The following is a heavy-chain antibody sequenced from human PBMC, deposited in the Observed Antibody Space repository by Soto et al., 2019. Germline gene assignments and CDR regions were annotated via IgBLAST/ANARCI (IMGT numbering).Heavy chain of an antibody. D-gene: IGHD3-3*01. J-gene: IGHJ5*01. CDR1: GGSISRGGYY. V-gene: IGHV4-31*03. Sequence: SETLSLTCTVSGGSISRGGYYWSWIRQHPGKGLERIGYIYYSGSTYYNPSLKSRVTISVDTSKNQFSLKLSSVTAADTAVYYCAIGGYDFWSESDSWGQGTLVNVSS. CDR2: IYYSGST. CDR3: AIGGYDFWSESDS.